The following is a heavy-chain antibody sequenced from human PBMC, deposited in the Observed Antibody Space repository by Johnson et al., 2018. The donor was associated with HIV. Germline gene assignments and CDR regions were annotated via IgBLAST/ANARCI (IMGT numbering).Heavy chain of an antibody. J-gene: IGHJ3*02. CDR3: AKDYQIAAEGTDTFDI. CDR1: GFTFNNYG. Sequence: VQLVESGGGLVQPGGSLRHSCADSGFTFNNYGLSCVRQAPGKGLEWVSVISGSVGSTHNADSVKGRFTISRDNSKNTLYLQMNSLRAEDTALYYCAKDYQIAAEGTDTFDIWGQGTMVTVSS. D-gene: IGHD6-13*01. V-gene: IGHV3-23*04. CDR2: ISGSVGST.